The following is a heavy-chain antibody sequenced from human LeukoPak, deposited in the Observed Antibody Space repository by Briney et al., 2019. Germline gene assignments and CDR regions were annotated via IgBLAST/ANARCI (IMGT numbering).Heavy chain of an antibody. J-gene: IGHJ4*02. D-gene: IGHD6-19*01. Sequence: GGSLRLSCPASGFTFSGYGMHWVSQAPGKGLEWLAVISDIGSQKSYADSVKGRFTISRDNSKNTLFLQMNSLRPEDTAVYYCAKEYDSGWTSFDYWGRGTVVTVSS. CDR1: GFTFSGYG. CDR2: ISDIGSQK. V-gene: IGHV3-30*18. CDR3: AKEYDSGWTSFDY.